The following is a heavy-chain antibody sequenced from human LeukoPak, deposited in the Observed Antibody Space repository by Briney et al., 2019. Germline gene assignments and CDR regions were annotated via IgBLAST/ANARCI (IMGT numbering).Heavy chain of an antibody. CDR1: GGSISSSSYY. Sequence: SETLSLTCTVSGGSISSSSYYWSWIRQPPGKGLEWIGYIYYSGSTHYNPSLKSRVTISVDTSKNQFSLKLRSVTAADTAVYYCARTTEGYVRGPGYSYYYYMDVWGKGTTVTISS. CDR3: ARTTEGYVRGPGYSYYYYMDV. V-gene: IGHV4-61*01. D-gene: IGHD5-12*01. CDR2: IYYSGST. J-gene: IGHJ6*03.